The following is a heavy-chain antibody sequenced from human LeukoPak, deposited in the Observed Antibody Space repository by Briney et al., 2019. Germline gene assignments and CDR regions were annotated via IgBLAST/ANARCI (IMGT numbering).Heavy chain of an antibody. V-gene: IGHV3-21*01. CDR3: ARGQSQSDAFDI. J-gene: IGHJ3*02. CDR1: GFTFSSYR. CDR2: ISSSSSYI. Sequence: GGSLRLSCAASGFTFSSYRMNWVRQAPGKGLEWVSSISSSSSYIYYADSVKGRFTISRDNAKNSLYLQMNSLRAEDTAVYYCARGQSQSDAFDIWGQGTMVTVSS.